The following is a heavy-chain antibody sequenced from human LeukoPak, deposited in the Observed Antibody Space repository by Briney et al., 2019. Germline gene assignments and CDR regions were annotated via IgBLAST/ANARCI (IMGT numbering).Heavy chain of an antibody. D-gene: IGHD6-13*01. J-gene: IGHJ4*02. V-gene: IGHV3-30*18. CDR3: AKQREGTSWSPDY. CDR2: ISYDGNDK. CDR1: GFTFSSYG. Sequence: GGSLRLSCAAAGFTFSSYGMHWVRQAPGKGLEWVAVISYDGNDKYYADSVKGRFTISRDSSKNALYLQMNGLRDDDTAVYYCAKQREGTSWSPDYWGQGTLVTVSS.